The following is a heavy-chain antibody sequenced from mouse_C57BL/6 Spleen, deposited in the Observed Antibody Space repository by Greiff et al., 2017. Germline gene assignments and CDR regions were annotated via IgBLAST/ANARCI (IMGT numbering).Heavy chain of an antibody. V-gene: IGHV1-52*01. J-gene: IGHJ1*03. Sequence: QVQLQQPGAELVRPGSSVKLSCKASGYTFTSYWMHWVKQRPIQGLEWIGNIDPSDSETHYNQKFKDKATLTVDKSSSTAYMQLGSLTSEDSAVYYCAREDGSSPWYFDVWGTGTTVTVSS. CDR1: GYTFTSYW. CDR2: IDPSDSET. D-gene: IGHD1-1*01. CDR3: AREDGSSPWYFDV.